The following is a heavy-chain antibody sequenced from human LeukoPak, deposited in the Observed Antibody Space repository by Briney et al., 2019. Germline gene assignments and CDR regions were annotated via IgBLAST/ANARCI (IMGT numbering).Heavy chain of an antibody. Sequence: GRSLRLSCAASGFTFDDYAMHWVRQAPGKGLEWVSGISWNSGSIGYADSVKGRFTISRDNAKNSLYLQMNSLRAEDTALYYCPKALTAVVVPAATDYWGQGTLVTVSS. CDR1: GFTFDDYA. D-gene: IGHD2-2*01. V-gene: IGHV3-9*01. J-gene: IGHJ4*02. CDR2: ISWNSGSI. CDR3: PKALTAVVVPAATDY.